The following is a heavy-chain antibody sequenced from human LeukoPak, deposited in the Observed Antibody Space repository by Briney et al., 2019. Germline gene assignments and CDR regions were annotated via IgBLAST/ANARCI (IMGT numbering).Heavy chain of an antibody. CDR1: GASLSSDY. CDR3: ARVLTTWGNRYFDL. D-gene: IGHD7-27*01. J-gene: IGHJ2*01. Sequence: SETLSLTCTVSGASLSSDYWSWIRLPPGKELEWIGYIYTSGTTSYNPSLKSRVTMSVDMSKNHVSLNLTSVTAADTAVYYCARVLTTWGNRYFDLWGRGTLVTVSS. CDR2: IYTSGTT. V-gene: IGHV4-4*09.